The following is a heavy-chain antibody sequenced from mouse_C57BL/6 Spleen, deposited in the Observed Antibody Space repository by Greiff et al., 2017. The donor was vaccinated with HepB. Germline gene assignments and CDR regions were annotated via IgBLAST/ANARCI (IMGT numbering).Heavy chain of an antibody. CDR3: ARWNYDGSRYYYAMDY. J-gene: IGHJ4*01. CDR1: GYTFTSYW. D-gene: IGHD1-1*01. CDR2: IYPGSGST. V-gene: IGHV1-55*01. Sequence: VQLQQSGAELVKPGASVKMSCKASGYTFTSYWITWVKQRPGQGLEWIGDIYPGSGSTNYNEKFKSKATLTVDTSSSTGYMQLSSLTSEDSAVYYCARWNYDGSRYYYAMDYWGQGTSVTVSS.